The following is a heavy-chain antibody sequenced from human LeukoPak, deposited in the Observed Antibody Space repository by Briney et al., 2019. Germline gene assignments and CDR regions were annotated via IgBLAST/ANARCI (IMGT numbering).Heavy chain of an antibody. D-gene: IGHD6-19*01. Sequence: GASVKVSCKASGYTFTAYYLYWVRQAPGQGLEWMGWINPNSGGTNYVQKCQGRVTMTRDTSINTAYMELRRLRSDDTAVYYCASGYSSGWAGDYWGQGTLVTVSS. CDR1: GYTFTAYY. V-gene: IGHV1-2*02. CDR3: ASGYSSGWAGDY. CDR2: INPNSGGT. J-gene: IGHJ4*02.